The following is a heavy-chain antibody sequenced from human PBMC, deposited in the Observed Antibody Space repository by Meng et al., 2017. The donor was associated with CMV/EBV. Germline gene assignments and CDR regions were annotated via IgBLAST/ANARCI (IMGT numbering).Heavy chain of an antibody. CDR2: ISSSSSYI. CDR3: ARAGGVRLLGDAFDI. CDR1: GFTFSSYS. J-gene: IGHJ3*02. D-gene: IGHD2-15*01. Sequence: GGSLRLSCAASGFTFSSYSMNWVRQAPGKGLEWVSSISSSSSYIYYADSVKGRFTISRDNAKNSLYLQMHSLRAEDTAVYYCARAGGVRLLGDAFDIWGQGTMVTVSS. V-gene: IGHV3-21*01.